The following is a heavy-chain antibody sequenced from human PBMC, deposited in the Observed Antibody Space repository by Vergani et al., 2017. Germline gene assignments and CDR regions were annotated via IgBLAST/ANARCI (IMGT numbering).Heavy chain of an antibody. CDR3: ARHSMVVWLVRLGRFAP. Sequence: QLQLQESGPGLVKPSATLSLTCSVSGPSIRSSNYYWGWIRQPPGKGLEWIASIYYSGSTYYNPSLKSRVTISVDTSKNQFSLKLSSVTAADTAVYFCARHSMVVWLVRLGRFAPWGQGILVTVSS. CDR1: GPSIRSSNYY. CDR2: IYYSGST. V-gene: IGHV4-39*01. J-gene: IGHJ5*02. D-gene: IGHD2-8*02.